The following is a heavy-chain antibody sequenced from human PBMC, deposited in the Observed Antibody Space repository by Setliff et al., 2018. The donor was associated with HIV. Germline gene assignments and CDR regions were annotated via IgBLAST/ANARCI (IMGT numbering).Heavy chain of an antibody. D-gene: IGHD2-15*01. Sequence: GGSLRLSCVVSGFTFSDYNMNWVRQTPGKGLEWISYISGTTNTIYYADSVKGRFTISRDNSKNSLYLQMSSLRDEDTAVYYCARDFRIIVPDVFDIWGRGTMVTVSS. CDR1: GFTFSDYN. J-gene: IGHJ3*02. CDR3: ARDFRIIVPDVFDI. CDR2: ISGTTNTI. V-gene: IGHV3-48*02.